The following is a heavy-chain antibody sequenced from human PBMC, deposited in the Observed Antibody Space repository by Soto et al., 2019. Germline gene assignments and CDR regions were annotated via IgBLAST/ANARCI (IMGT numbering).Heavy chain of an antibody. J-gene: IGHJ4*02. CDR1: GGSISSGGYS. Sequence: KSSETLSLTCAVSGGSISSGGYSWSWIRQPPGKGLEWIGYIYHSGSTYYNPSLKSRVTISVDRSKNQFSLKLSSVTAADTAVYYCARETEGCSSTSCYIGRHFDYWGQGTLVTVSS. D-gene: IGHD2-2*02. CDR2: IYHSGST. CDR3: ARETEGCSSTSCYIGRHFDY. V-gene: IGHV4-30-2*01.